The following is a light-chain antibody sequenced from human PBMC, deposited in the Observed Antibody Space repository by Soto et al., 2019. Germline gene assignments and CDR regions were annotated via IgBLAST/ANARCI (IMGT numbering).Light chain of an antibody. J-gene: IGKJ1*01. CDR1: QSVSSN. V-gene: IGKV3-15*01. CDR2: GAS. CDR3: QQYNNWPP. Sequence: EIVMTQSPATLSVSPGERATLSCRASQSVSSNLAWYQQKPGQAPRLLIYGASTRATGIPARFSGSGSGTEFTLTISSLQYEDLAVYYCQQYNNWPPFGQGTKV.